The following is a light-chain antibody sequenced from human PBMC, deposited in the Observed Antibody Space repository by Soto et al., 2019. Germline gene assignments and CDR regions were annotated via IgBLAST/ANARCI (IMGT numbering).Light chain of an antibody. J-gene: IGKJ3*01. CDR1: QSINSW. V-gene: IGKV1-5*03. CDR2: RAS. CDR3: QHYDSYSCT. Sequence: DIQMTQSPSTLSASVGDRVTITCRASQSINSWLAWYQQKPGKAPKLLIYRASTLEGGVPSRFSGSGSGTDFTLTLSSLQPDDFSTYYCQHYDSYSCTFGPGTKVDIK.